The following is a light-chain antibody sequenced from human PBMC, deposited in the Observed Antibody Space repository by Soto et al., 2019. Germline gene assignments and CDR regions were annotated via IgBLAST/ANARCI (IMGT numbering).Light chain of an antibody. V-gene: IGLV2-11*01. CDR2: DVT. CDR1: SSDIGGYNS. J-gene: IGLJ2*01. CDR3: CSYAGRDTFKV. Sequence: QSVLTQPRSVSGSPGQSVSVSCTRTSSDIGGYNSVSWYQQHPGKAPKLMIYDVTMRPSGVPDRFSGSKSGNTASLTISGLQAEDEADYYCCSYAGRDTFKVFGGGTKLTVL.